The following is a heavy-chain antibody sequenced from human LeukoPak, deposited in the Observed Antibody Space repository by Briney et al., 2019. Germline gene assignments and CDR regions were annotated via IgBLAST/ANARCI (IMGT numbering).Heavy chain of an antibody. CDR1: GGSISSYY. Sequence: PSETLSLTCTVSGGSISSYYWSWIRQPPGKGLEWIGYIYYSGSTNYNPSLKSRVTMSVDTSKNQFSLKLSSVTAADTAVYYCARLRNGIDYWGQGTLVTVSS. D-gene: IGHD1-1*01. V-gene: IGHV4-59*08. CDR3: ARLRNGIDY. CDR2: IYYSGST. J-gene: IGHJ4*02.